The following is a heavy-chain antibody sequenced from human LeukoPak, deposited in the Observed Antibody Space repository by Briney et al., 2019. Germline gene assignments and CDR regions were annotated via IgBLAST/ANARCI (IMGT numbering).Heavy chain of an antibody. V-gene: IGHV3-30-3*01. D-gene: IGHD3-10*01. CDR3: ARSGMYYYGSGDFDY. Sequence: LSGESLRLSCAASEFTFSGYPIHWVRQAPGKGLEWVAVISYDGSNKYYADSVKGRFTISRDNAENFLNLQMNSLRAEDTAVYYCARSGMYYYGSGDFDYWGQGTLVTVSS. CDR2: ISYDGSNK. CDR1: EFTFSGYP. J-gene: IGHJ4*02.